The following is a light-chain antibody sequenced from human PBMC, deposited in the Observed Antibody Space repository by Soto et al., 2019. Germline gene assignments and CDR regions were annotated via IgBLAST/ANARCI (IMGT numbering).Light chain of an antibody. CDR1: QSVSGXF. V-gene: IGKV3-20*01. Sequence: PGERATLSCRASQSVSGXFLAXYQXKXGXXXRXXXYGASNRATGVPDRFSGGGSGTDFTLTISRLEPEDFAVYYCQQDGSAPRTFGQGTKVDI. J-gene: IGKJ1*01. CDR2: GAS. CDR3: QQDGSAPRT.